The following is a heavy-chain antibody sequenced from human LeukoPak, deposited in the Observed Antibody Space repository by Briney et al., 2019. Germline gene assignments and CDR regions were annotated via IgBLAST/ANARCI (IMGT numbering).Heavy chain of an antibody. D-gene: IGHD3-10*01. J-gene: IGHJ4*02. V-gene: IGHV3-64*01. CDR2: INSNGDST. CDR1: GFTFSSYA. CDR3: AKLLMVRGVIVPNY. Sequence: SGGSLRLSCAASGFTFSSYAMHWVRQAPGKGLEYVSAINSNGDSTYYASSVKGRFTISRDNSKNTLYLQMNSLRAEDTAVYYCAKLLMVRGVIVPNYWGQGTLVTVSS.